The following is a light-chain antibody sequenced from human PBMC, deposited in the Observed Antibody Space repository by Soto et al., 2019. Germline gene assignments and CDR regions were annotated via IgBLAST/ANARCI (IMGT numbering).Light chain of an antibody. J-gene: IGLJ3*02. Sequence: QSVLTQPPSVSAAPGQKVTVSCSGSRSNIGNNAVAWYQHLPGTAPKPLIYDNDKRPSGISDRFSASKSGTSATLAITGLQTGDAADYDCETWDSSLSAGVFGGGTQLTV. CDR3: ETWDSSLSAGV. CDR2: DND. CDR1: RSNIGNNA. V-gene: IGLV1-51*01.